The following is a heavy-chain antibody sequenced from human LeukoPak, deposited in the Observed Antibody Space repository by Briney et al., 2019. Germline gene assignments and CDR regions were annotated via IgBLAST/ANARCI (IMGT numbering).Heavy chain of an antibody. CDR1: GFTFSSYA. D-gene: IGHD3-22*01. J-gene: IGHJ4*02. CDR3: AKLRALDYYDSSGYYSPSTYFDY. CDR2: IGGSGGST. Sequence: QAGGSLRLSCAASGFTFSSYAMSWVRQAPGKGLEWVSAIGGSGGSTYYADSVKGRFTISRDNSKNTLYLQMNSLRAEDTAVYYCAKLRALDYYDSSGYYSPSTYFDYWGQGTLVTVSS. V-gene: IGHV3-23*01.